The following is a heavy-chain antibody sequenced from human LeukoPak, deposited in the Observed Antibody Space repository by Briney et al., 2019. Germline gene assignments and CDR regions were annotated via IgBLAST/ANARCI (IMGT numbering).Heavy chain of an antibody. CDR1: GGSISSGGYY. CDR2: IYHSGST. D-gene: IGHD2-2*01. V-gene: IGHV4-30-2*01. CDR3: AREGVWDRVPAAIIMDV. Sequence: PSETLSLTCTVSGGSISSGGYYWSWIRQPPGKGLEWIGYIYHSGSTYYNPSLKSRVTISVDRSKNQFSLKLSSVTAADTAVYYCAREGVWDRVPAAIIMDVWGKGTTVTVSS. J-gene: IGHJ6*03.